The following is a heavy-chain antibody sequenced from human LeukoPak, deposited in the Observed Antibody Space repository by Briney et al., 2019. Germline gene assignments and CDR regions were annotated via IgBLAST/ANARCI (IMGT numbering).Heavy chain of an antibody. CDR1: GASVSSGTYY. J-gene: IGHJ4*02. Sequence: PSETLSLTCTVSGASVSSGTYYWSWIRQPPGKGLEWIGYIYYSGSTNSNPSLKSRVTISVDTSKNQLSLKLTSVTAADTAVYYCARDRRYSGYDGLDYWGQGTPVTVSA. CDR2: IYYSGST. V-gene: IGHV4-61*01. D-gene: IGHD5-12*01. CDR3: ARDRRYSGYDGLDY.